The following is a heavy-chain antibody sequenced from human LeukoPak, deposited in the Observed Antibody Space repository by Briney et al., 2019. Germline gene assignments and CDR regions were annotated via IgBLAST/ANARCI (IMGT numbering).Heavy chain of an antibody. J-gene: IGHJ4*02. CDR3: ARVGDSSGYADY. CDR2: IYHSGST. Sequence: SETLSLTCAVSGGSISSSNRWSWVRQPPGQGLEWIGEIYHSGSTNYNPSLKSRVTISVDKSKNQFSLKLSSVTAADTAVYYCARVGDSSGYADYWGQGTLVTASS. CDR1: GGSISSSNR. D-gene: IGHD3-22*01. V-gene: IGHV4-4*02.